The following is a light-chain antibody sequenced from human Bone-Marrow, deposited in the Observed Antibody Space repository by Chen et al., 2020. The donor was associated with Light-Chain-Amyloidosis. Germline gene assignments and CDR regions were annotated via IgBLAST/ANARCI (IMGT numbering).Light chain of an antibody. CDR3: QQYYSTPYT. Sequence: DIVMTQSPDSLAVSLGERATINCKSSESLLDRSNNKNYLGWYQQKPGQSPKLLMYWASTRESGVPNRFSGSGSTPDFTLTISSLQSEDVAVYYCQQYYSTPYTFGQGTKLEIQ. J-gene: IGKJ2*01. CDR2: WAS. V-gene: IGKV4-1*01. CDR1: ESLLDRSNNKNY.